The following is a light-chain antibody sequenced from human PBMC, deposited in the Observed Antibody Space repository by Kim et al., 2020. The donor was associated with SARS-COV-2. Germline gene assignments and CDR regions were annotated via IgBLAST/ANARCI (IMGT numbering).Light chain of an antibody. CDR2: ATS. CDR3: NQLSSSPFQR. V-gene: IGKV3-20*01. Sequence: VVLTQSPGTLSLSPGERATLSCRASQSMSAGYLTWYQQKPGQAPRLLMYATSTRATGIPDRFTGSKSGTDFILTINRLEPEDSAIYYSNQLSSSPFQRFGQGTKL. J-gene: IGKJ2*03. CDR1: QSMSAGY.